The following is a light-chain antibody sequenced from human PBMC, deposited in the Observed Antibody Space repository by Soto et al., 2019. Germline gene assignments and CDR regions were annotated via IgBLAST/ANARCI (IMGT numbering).Light chain of an antibody. CDR3: ATWDGGLSGPFV. V-gene: IGLV1-44*01. J-gene: IGLJ1*01. Sequence: QSGLTQPPSASGTPGQRATISCCGSNSNIGSDIVNCYQLLPGAAPEVLINTTNQRPSGVPERFSGSKSGTSASLAISGLQSEDEANSSCATWDGGLSGPFVFGTGTKVTV. CDR1: NSNIGSDI. CDR2: TTN.